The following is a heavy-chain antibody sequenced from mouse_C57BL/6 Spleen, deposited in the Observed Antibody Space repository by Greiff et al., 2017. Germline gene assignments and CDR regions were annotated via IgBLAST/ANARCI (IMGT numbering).Heavy chain of an antibody. CDR2: IYPGSGNT. D-gene: IGHD2-3*01. Sequence: VKLVESGAELVRPGASVKLSCKASGYTFTDYYINWVKQRPGQGLEWIARIYPGSGNTYYNEKFKGKATLTAEKSSSTAYMQLSSLTSEDSAVYFCARLGGYYVFWFAYWGQGTLVTVSA. V-gene: IGHV1-76*01. CDR1: GYTFTDYY. J-gene: IGHJ3*01. CDR3: ARLGGYYVFWFAY.